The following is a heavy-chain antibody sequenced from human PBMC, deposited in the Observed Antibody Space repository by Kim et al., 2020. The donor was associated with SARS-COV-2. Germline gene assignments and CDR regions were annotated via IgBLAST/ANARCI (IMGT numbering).Heavy chain of an antibody. D-gene: IGHD3-10*01. CDR1: RFTFNNYW. V-gene: IGHV3-74*01. Sequence: GGSLRLSCAVSRFTFNNYWINWVRHAPGKGLVWVSRISSDGSITNYADSVKGRFTMSRDNAENTLYLQMNSLRAEDTAVYYCARGFFMDGFDVWGQGTTVTVSS. CDR2: ISSDGSIT. CDR3: ARGFFMDGFDV. J-gene: IGHJ6*02.